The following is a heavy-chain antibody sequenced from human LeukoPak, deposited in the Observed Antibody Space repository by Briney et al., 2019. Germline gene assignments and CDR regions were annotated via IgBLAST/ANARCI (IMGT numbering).Heavy chain of an antibody. D-gene: IGHD2-2*01. CDR2: IKQDGSEK. CDR1: GFTFSSYW. CDR3: ARGIGYCSSTSCYFFDF. Sequence: PGGSLRLSCAASGFTFSSYWMSWVRQAPGKGLEWVANIKQDGSEKYYVDSVKGRFTISRDNAKNSLYLQMNSLRVEDTAVYYCARGIGYCSSTSCYFFDFWGQGTLVTVSS. J-gene: IGHJ4*02. V-gene: IGHV3-7*02.